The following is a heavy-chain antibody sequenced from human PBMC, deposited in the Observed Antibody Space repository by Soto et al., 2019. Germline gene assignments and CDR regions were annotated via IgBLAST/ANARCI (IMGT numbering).Heavy chain of an antibody. D-gene: IGHD3-3*01. Sequence: SVKVSCKASGGTFSSYAISWVRQAPGQGLEWMGGIIPIFGTANYAQKFQGRVTITADESTSTAYMELSSLRSEDTAVYYCARGRAHYDFWSGYGSWFDPWGQGTLVTVSS. V-gene: IGHV1-69*13. CDR2: IIPIFGTA. J-gene: IGHJ5*02. CDR1: GGTFSSYA. CDR3: ARGRAHYDFWSGYGSWFDP.